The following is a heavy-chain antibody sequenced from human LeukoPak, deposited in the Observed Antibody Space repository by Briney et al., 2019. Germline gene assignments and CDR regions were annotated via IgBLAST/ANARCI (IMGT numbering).Heavy chain of an antibody. Sequence: GGSLRLSCAASGFTFSSYGMNWVRQAPGKGLEWVAVISYDGSNKYYADSVKGRFTISRDNAKNTLYLQMNSLRAEDTAVYYCAKDHCTNGVCQAFDYWGQGTLVTVS. J-gene: IGHJ4*02. CDR1: GFTFSSYG. CDR3: AKDHCTNGVCQAFDY. V-gene: IGHV3-30*18. D-gene: IGHD2-8*01. CDR2: ISYDGSNK.